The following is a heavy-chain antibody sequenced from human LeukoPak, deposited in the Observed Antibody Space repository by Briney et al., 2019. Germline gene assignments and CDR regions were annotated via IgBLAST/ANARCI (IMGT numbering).Heavy chain of an antibody. Sequence: PGGSLRLSCAASGFTFSDYSINWVRQAPGEGLGWVSCISSRSSYIYYADSVKGRFTISRDNAKNSLSLQMNSLRAEDTAVYYCARTLDGIGGAFDIWGQGTLVTVSS. CDR1: GFTFSDYS. CDR2: ISSRSSYI. J-gene: IGHJ3*02. CDR3: ARTLDGIGGAFDI. D-gene: IGHD3-16*01. V-gene: IGHV3-21*05.